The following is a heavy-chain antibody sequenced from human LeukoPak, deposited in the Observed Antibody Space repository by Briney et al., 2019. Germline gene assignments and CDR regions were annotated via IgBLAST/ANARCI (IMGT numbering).Heavy chain of an antibody. Sequence: QRGGSDRLSCAVSGFTFSNYAMSWVRQPPGKGLEWVSAISGSGGSTYYADSVKGRFTISRDNANTSLYLQMNSLRAEDTAVYYCARDLRVRGSYYGTDVWGQGNTLSASS. V-gene: IGHV3-23*01. CDR2: ISGSGGST. CDR1: GFTFSNYA. J-gene: IGHJ6*02. D-gene: IGHD3-10*01. CDR3: ARDLRVRGSYYGTDV.